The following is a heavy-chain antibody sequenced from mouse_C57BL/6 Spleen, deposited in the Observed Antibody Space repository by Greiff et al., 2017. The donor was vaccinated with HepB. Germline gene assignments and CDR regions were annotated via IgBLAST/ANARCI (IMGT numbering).Heavy chain of an antibody. Sequence: VQVVESGAELVKPGASVKMSCKASGYTFTSYWITWVKQRPGQGLEWIGDIYPGSGSTNYNEKFKSKATLTVDTSSSTAYMQLSSLTSEDSAVYYCARDYGSSYGDYWGQGTTLTVSS. V-gene: IGHV1-55*01. CDR3: ARDYGSSYGDY. CDR1: GYTFTSYW. J-gene: IGHJ2*01. CDR2: IYPGSGST. D-gene: IGHD1-1*01.